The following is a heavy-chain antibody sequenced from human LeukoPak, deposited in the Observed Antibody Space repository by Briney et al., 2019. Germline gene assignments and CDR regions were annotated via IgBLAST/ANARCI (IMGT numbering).Heavy chain of an antibody. J-gene: IGHJ4*02. CDR2: LSGSGGGT. CDR1: GITLGNYG. CDR3: AKRGVVIRVFLVGFHKEAYYFDS. Sequence: GSLRLSCAVSGITLGNYGMSWVRQAPGKGLEWVAGLSGSGGGTNYVDSVQGRFTISRDNPKNTLYLQMNSLRAEDTAVYFCAKRGVVIRVFLVGFHKEAYYFDSWGQGALVTVSS. V-gene: IGHV3-23*01. D-gene: IGHD3-10*01.